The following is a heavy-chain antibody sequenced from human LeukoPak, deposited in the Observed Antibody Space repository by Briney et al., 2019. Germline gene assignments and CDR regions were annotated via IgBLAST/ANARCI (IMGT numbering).Heavy chain of an antibody. CDR3: ARGLIAVAGIWGY. D-gene: IGHD6-19*01. CDR1: GGSFSGYY. Sequence: SETLSLTCAVYGGSFSGYYWSWIRQPPGKGLEWIGEINHSGSTNYNPSLKSRVTISVDTSKNQFSLKLSSVTAADTAVYYCARGLIAVAGIWGYWGQGTLVTVSS. J-gene: IGHJ4*02. CDR2: INHSGST. V-gene: IGHV4-34*01.